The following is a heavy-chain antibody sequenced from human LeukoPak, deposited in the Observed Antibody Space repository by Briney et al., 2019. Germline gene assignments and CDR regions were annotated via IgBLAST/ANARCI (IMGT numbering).Heavy chain of an antibody. D-gene: IGHD3-3*02. CDR1: GFTFSRHW. V-gene: IGHV3-74*01. Sequence: PGGSRRLSCAASGFTFSRHWMHWVRQAPGKGLVCVARIKSDGTYTSYADSVKGRFTISRDNAKNTLWLQMNSLRVEDTAVYYCVRDDVIYGLDYWGQGTLVTVSS. CDR2: IKSDGTYT. CDR3: VRDDVIYGLDY. J-gene: IGHJ4*02.